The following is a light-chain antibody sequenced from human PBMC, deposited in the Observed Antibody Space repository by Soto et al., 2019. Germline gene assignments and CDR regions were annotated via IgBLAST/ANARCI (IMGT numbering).Light chain of an antibody. J-gene: IGKJ2*01. Sequence: DIQLTQSPSSLSASVGDRVTITCRASQGISSYLAWYQQKPGKAPKLLIYAASTLQSGVPSRFSGSGSGTEFTLTISSLQPDDFATYYCQQYNSYPYTFGQGTKVDIK. CDR3: QQYNSYPYT. CDR1: QGISSY. V-gene: IGKV1-9*01. CDR2: AAS.